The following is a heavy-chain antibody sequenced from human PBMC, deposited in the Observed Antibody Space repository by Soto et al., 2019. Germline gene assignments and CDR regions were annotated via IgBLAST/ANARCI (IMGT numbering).Heavy chain of an antibody. CDR3: ARDIVVVPAAKPGMDV. Sequence: ASVKVSCKASGYTFTSYDINWVRQATGQGLEWMGWMNPNSGNTGYAQKFQGRVTMTRNTSISTAYMELSSLRSEDTAVYYCARDIVVVPAAKPGMDVWGKGTTVTVS. V-gene: IGHV1-8*01. CDR1: GYTFTSYD. J-gene: IGHJ6*04. D-gene: IGHD2-2*01. CDR2: MNPNSGNT.